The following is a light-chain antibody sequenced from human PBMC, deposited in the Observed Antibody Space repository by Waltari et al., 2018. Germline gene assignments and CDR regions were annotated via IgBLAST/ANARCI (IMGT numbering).Light chain of an antibody. J-gene: IGKJ1*01. CDR2: LGS. CDR3: MQSLQTPRT. V-gene: IGKV2-28*01. Sequence: DIMMTQSPLSLPVTPGEPASISCRSSQSLLHSDGPHYMDWYLQKPGQSPQLLIYLGSNRASGVPDRFRGSGSGTDFTLKISRVEAEDVGIYYCMQSLQTPRTFGQGTKVEIK. CDR1: QSLLHSDGPHY.